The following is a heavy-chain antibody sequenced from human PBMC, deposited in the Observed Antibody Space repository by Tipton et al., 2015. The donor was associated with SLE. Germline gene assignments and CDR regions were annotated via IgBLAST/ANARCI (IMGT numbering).Heavy chain of an antibody. CDR2: MFYTGSA. V-gene: IGHV4-39*07. D-gene: IGHD2/OR15-2a*01. CDR3: VRLRREHQIVRLGWF. CDR1: GASVSSSVYS. J-gene: IGHJ1*01. Sequence: TLFLTCTVSGASVSSSVYSWGWVRQPPGKGLQWIGAMFYTGSAHYNPSLKGRVSISVDTSKNVFSLNVSSVTAADTAEYYCVRLRREHQIVRLGWFWGLGTLVTVS.